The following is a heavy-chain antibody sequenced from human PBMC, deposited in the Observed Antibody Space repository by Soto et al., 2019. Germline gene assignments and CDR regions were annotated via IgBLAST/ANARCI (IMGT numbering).Heavy chain of an antibody. CDR1: GCSISSSSYY. Sequence: SETLPLTCTFSGCSISSSSYYWGWIRQPPGKGLEWIGSIYYSGSTYYNPSLKSRVTISVDTSKNQFSLKLSFVTAADTAVYYCARLLGSGPVRDYWGQGTLVTVSS. CDR2: IYYSGST. CDR3: ARLLGSGPVRDY. D-gene: IGHD6-19*01. V-gene: IGHV4-39*01. J-gene: IGHJ4*02.